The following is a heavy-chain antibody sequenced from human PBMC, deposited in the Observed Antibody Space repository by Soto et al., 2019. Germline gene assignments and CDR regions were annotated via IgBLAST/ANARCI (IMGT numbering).Heavy chain of an antibody. CDR1: GVSISSHY. CDR2: ISDTGST. J-gene: IGHJ6*02. CDR3: ARDRGGLGYYDILTGYWGGSYYYGMDV. Sequence: PSETLSLTCTVSGVSISSHYWTWIRQPPGKGLEWIGYISDTGSTNFNPSLKSRVTISRDTSKNHFSLKLSSVTAADTAVYYCARDRGGLGYYDILTGYWGGSYYYGMDVWGQGTTVTVSS. D-gene: IGHD3-9*01. V-gene: IGHV4-59*11.